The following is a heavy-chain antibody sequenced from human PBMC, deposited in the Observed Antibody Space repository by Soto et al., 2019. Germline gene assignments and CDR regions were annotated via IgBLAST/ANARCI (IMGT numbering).Heavy chain of an antibody. D-gene: IGHD2-2*01. Sequence: ASVKVSCKASGCTFTQYYMHWVRQAPGQGLEWMGIINPSGGSTLYAQKFQGRVTMTRDTSTSTVYMELSSLRSEDTALYYCARDSVVVPAAHYYFDYWGQGTLVTVSS. CDR3: ARDSVVVPAAHYYFDY. J-gene: IGHJ4*02. V-gene: IGHV1-46*01. CDR1: GCTFTQYY. CDR2: INPSGGST.